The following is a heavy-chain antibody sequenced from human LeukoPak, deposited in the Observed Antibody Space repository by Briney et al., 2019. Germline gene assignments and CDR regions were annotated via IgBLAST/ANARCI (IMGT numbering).Heavy chain of an antibody. CDR1: GFAFSSYA. V-gene: IGHV3-23*01. D-gene: IGHD3-22*01. CDR3: AKEVEDYYDSSGYFPY. J-gene: IGHJ4*02. Sequence: PGGSLRLSCAASGFAFSSYAMSWVRQAPGKGLEWVSAISGSGGSTYYADSVKGRFTISRDNSKNTLYLQMNSLRAEDTAVYYCAKEVEDYYDSSGYFPYWGQGTLVTVSS. CDR2: ISGSGGST.